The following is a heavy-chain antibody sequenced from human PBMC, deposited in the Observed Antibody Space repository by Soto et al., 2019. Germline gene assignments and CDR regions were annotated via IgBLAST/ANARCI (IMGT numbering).Heavy chain of an antibody. CDR1: GFTFSSYS. CDR3: ARVARRSSDSSSWYGGWVDWFDP. V-gene: IGHV3-21*01. J-gene: IGHJ5*02. D-gene: IGHD6-13*01. Sequence: PGGSLRLSCAASGFTFSSYSMNWVRQAPGKGLEWVSSISSSSSYIYYADSVKGRFTISRDNAKNSLYLQMNSLRAEDTAVYYCARVARRSSDSSSWYGGWVDWFDPWGQGTLVTVSS. CDR2: ISSSSSYI.